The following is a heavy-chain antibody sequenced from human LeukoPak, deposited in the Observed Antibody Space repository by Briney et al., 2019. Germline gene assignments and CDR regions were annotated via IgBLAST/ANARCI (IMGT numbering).Heavy chain of an antibody. CDR3: ARDNSVGDIAWWFDP. CDR1: GYTFINHW. J-gene: IGHJ5*02. V-gene: IGHV1-46*01. D-gene: IGHD1-26*01. Sequence: ASVKVSCKASGYTFINHWMHWVRQAPGQGLEWVGLINPTGTTTLYAQKFQGRITLTRDMSATTDYMELSSLTSEDTAVYYCARDNSVGDIAWWFDPWGQGTLVTVSS. CDR2: INPTGTTT.